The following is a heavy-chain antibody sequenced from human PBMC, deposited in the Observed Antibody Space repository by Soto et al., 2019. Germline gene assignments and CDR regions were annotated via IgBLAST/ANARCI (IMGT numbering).Heavy chain of an antibody. CDR2: INWNSGSI. D-gene: IGHD5-12*01. Sequence: EVQLVESGGGLVQPGRSLRLSCAASGFTFDDYAMNWVRQAPGKGLEWVSGINWNSGSIDYADSVKGRFTISRDNAKNSLYLQMNSLRLEYTALYYCAKDAVATIRDHYYMDVWGKGTTVTVSS. CDR1: GFTFDDYA. CDR3: AKDAVATIRDHYYMDV. J-gene: IGHJ6*03. V-gene: IGHV3-9*01.